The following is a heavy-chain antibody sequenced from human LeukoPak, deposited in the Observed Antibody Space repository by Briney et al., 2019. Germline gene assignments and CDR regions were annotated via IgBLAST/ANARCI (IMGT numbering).Heavy chain of an antibody. D-gene: IGHD3-16*01. CDR1: GFTFSSYA. CDR2: ISGSGGST. CDR3: AKTIAIWGRFDY. V-gene: IGHV3-23*01. Sequence: GGSLRLSCAASGFTFSSYAMSWAHQAPGKELEGVSAISGSGGSTYYADSAKGRFTISRENSKNTLYLQMNSLRAEDTAIYYCAKTIAIWGRFDYWGQGTLVTVSS. J-gene: IGHJ4*02.